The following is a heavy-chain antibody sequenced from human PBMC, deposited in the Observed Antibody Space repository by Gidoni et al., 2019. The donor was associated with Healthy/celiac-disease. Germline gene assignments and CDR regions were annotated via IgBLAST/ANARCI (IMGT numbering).Heavy chain of an antibody. D-gene: IGHD3-10*01. CDR2: IYYSGST. CDR1: GGSISSGDYY. V-gene: IGHV4-30-4*01. CDR3: AREPTYYYGSGSYYKGLGFDY. Sequence: QVQLQESGPGLVKPSQTLSLTCTVSGGSISSGDYYWSWIRQPPGKGLEWIGYIYYSGSTYYNPSLKSRVTISVDTSKNQFSLKLSSVTAADTAVYYCAREPTYYYGSGSYYKGLGFDYWGQGTLVTVSS. J-gene: IGHJ4*02.